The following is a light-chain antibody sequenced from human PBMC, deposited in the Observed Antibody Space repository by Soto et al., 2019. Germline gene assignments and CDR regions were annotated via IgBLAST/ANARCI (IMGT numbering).Light chain of an antibody. CDR2: EVS. CDR3: SSYTSSSTYV. CDR1: SSNVGNNF. Sequence: QSVLTQPPSASGTPGQRVTISCSGGSSNVGNNFVYWYQQHPGKAPKLMIYEVSNRPSGVSNRFSGSKSGNTASLTISGLQAEDEADYYCSSYTSSSTYVFGTGTKVTVL. J-gene: IGLJ1*01. V-gene: IGLV2-14*01.